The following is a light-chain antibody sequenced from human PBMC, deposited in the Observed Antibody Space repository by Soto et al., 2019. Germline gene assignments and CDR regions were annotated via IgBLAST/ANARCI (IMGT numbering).Light chain of an antibody. V-gene: IGKV1-33*01. CDR3: QQFDSLPYT. J-gene: IGKJ2*01. Sequence: DIQMTQSPSSLSASVGDRVTITCQASQDISHYLNWYQQKPGKAPKLLIYDSSSLETGVPSRFSGSGSGTDFTVTISSLQPEDIATYYCQQFDSLPYTFVQGTKLEI. CDR2: DSS. CDR1: QDISHY.